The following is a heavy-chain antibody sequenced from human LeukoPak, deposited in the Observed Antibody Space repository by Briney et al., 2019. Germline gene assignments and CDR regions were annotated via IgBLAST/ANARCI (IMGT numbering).Heavy chain of an antibody. CDR1: GDSISNYF. V-gene: IGHV4-59*08. Sequence: PSETLSLTCTVSGDSISNYFWGWIRQPPGKGLEWIGYVYYSGSTNFNPSLKSRVTMSLNTSKNQFSLKLRSVTAADTAVYYCARGEDGYGEYYFDYWGQGALVTVSS. CDR2: VYYSGST. J-gene: IGHJ4*02. D-gene: IGHD4-17*01. CDR3: ARGEDGYGEYYFDY.